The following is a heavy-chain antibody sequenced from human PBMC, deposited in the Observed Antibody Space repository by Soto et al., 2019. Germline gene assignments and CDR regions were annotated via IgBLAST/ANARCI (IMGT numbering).Heavy chain of an antibody. CDR3: ARSLLTSSWYAGS. D-gene: IGHD6-13*01. CDR2: IYHSGTT. CDR1: GYSISSGYY. Sequence: SETLSLTCAVSGYSISSGYYWGWFRQSPGKGLEWIGSIYHSGTTYYNPSLKSRVTISLDTSKNQFSLKLSSVTAADTAVYYCARSLLTSSWYAGSWGQGTQVTVS. V-gene: IGHV4-38-2*01. J-gene: IGHJ5*02.